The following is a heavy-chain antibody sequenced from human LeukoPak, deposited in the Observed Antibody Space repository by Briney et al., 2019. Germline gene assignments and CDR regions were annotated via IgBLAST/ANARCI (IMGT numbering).Heavy chain of an antibody. D-gene: IGHD3-10*01. CDR2: INPDSGDT. Sequence: ASVKVSCKASGYTFTDYYMHWVRQAPGQGLEWMGWINPDSGDTNYEQKFQDWVTMTRDTSVNTVYMELSSLKSDDTAVYYSARVGYYYGAGSHFKALDSWGQGTLVIVSS. V-gene: IGHV1-2*04. CDR3: ARVGYYYGAGSHFKALDS. CDR1: GYTFTDYY. J-gene: IGHJ4*02.